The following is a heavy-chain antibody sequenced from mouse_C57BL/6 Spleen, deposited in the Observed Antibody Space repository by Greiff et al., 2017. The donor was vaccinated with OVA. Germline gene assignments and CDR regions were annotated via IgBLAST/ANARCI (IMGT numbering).Heavy chain of an antibody. J-gene: IGHJ4*01. Sequence: QVQLQQSGAELMKPGASVKLSCKATGYTFTGYWIEWVKQRPGHGLEWIGEILPGSGSTNYNEKFKGKATFTADTSSNTDYVQLSILTTEDSAIYCCARWYDGYPYAMDYWGQGTSVTVSS. CDR3: ARWYDGYPYAMDY. CDR2: ILPGSGST. V-gene: IGHV1-9*01. CDR1: GYTFTGYW. D-gene: IGHD2-3*01.